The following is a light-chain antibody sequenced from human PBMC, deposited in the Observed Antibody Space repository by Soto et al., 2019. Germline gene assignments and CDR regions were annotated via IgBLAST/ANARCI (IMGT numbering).Light chain of an antibody. Sequence: IQMTQSPSTLSASVGDRVTITCRASQSISSWLAWYQQKPGKAPKLLIYDASNLESGVPSRFSGSGSGTEFTLTISSLQPDDVATYYCQQYNTYLSFGQGTKVDIK. J-gene: IGKJ1*01. CDR3: QQYNTYLS. CDR2: DAS. CDR1: QSISSW. V-gene: IGKV1-5*01.